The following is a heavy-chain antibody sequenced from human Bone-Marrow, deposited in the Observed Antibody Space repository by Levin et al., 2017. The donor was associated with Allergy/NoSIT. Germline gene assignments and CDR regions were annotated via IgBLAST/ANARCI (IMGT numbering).Heavy chain of an antibody. J-gene: IGHJ3*02. CDR3: TRRGGDGGGAFDI. CDR1: GFTFSSYV. Sequence: GGSLRLSCAASGFTFSSYVMNWVRQAPGKGLEWVSSISETDGRTFYADSVKGRFTISRDNSQNTLYLRMNSLRAEDTALYYCTRRGGDGGGAFDIWGQGTMVTVSS. D-gene: IGHD2-21*01. V-gene: IGHV3-23*01. CDR2: ISETDGRT.